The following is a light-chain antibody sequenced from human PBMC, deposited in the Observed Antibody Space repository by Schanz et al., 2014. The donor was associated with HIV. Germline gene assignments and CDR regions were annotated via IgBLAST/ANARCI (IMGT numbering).Light chain of an antibody. CDR2: EVN. Sequence: QSALTQPPSASGSPGHSVTISCTGTTSDIGAYNYVSWYQLHPGRAPKLIIFEVNRRPSGVPNRFSGSKSGNTASLTVSGLLVEDEGDYYCSSLAADNTLVFGGGTKLTVL. CDR1: TSDIGAYNY. V-gene: IGLV2-8*01. J-gene: IGLJ2*01. CDR3: SSLAADNTLV.